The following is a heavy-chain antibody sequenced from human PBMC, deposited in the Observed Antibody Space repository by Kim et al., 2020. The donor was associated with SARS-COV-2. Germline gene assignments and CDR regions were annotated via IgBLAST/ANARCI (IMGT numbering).Heavy chain of an antibody. CDR3: ARHGSPYSSSWYLGWFDP. J-gene: IGHJ5*02. CDR1: GGSISSSSYY. Sequence: SETLSLTCTVSGGSISSSSYYWGWIRQPPGKGLEWIGSIYYSGSTYYNPSLKSRVTISVDTSKNQFSLKLSSVTAADTAVYYCARHGSPYSSSWYLGWFDPWGQGTLVTVSS. CDR2: IYYSGST. V-gene: IGHV4-39*01. D-gene: IGHD6-13*01.